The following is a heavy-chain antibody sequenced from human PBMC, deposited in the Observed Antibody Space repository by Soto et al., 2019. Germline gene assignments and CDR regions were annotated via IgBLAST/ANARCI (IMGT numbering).Heavy chain of an antibody. Sequence: SVKLYCKASGGTFSSYTISWVRQAPRQGLEWMGRIIPILGIANYAQEFQGRVTITADKSTSTAYMELSSLRSEDTAVYYCARAQTTMTTVTTAWYFDLWGRGTLVTVSS. D-gene: IGHD4-17*01. CDR3: ARAQTTMTTVTTAWYFDL. J-gene: IGHJ2*01. CDR2: IIPILGIA. CDR1: GGTFSSYT. V-gene: IGHV1-69*02.